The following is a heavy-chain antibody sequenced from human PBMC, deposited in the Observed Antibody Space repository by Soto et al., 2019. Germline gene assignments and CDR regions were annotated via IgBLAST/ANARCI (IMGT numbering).Heavy chain of an antibody. J-gene: IGHJ3*02. Sequence: EVQLVESGGGLVQPGGSLRLSCAASGFTVISNYMSWVRQAPWKGLEWVSVIYSGGSTYYADSVKGRFTISRHNSKNTLYLQMNSLRAEDTAVYYCARSLKGEYYDYIWGSYRPRPDAFDIWGQGTMVTVSS. CDR1: GFTVISNY. D-gene: IGHD3-16*02. CDR2: IYSGGST. CDR3: ARSLKGEYYDYIWGSYRPRPDAFDI. V-gene: IGHV3-53*04.